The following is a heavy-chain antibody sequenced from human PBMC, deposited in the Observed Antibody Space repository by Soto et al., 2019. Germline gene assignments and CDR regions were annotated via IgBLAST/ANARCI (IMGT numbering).Heavy chain of an antibody. Sequence: SETLPLTCAVSGGSISSSNWWSRVRQPPGRGLEWIGEIYHSESTNYNPSLKSRGTISVDKSKNQFSLKLSSVTAADTAVYYCARKASSSYYYFFDYWGQGTLVTVSS. CDR2: IYHSEST. V-gene: IGHV4-4*02. D-gene: IGHD3-22*01. CDR3: ARKASSSYYYFFDY. J-gene: IGHJ4*02. CDR1: GGSISSSNW.